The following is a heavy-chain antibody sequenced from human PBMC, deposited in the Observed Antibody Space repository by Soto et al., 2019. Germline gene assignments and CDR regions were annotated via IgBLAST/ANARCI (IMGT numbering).Heavy chain of an antibody. CDR2: FRTSGDGGTT. J-gene: IGHJ5*02. Sequence: EVQLLESGGGLVQPGGSLRLSCAASGFTFSSYSMSWVRQAPGKGLEWVSGFRTSGDGGTTYYADSVKGRFTISRDNAKNKLLLQMNSLRAEDTAIYYCGKKVNSGSVSQYCESWGQGTLVTVSS. V-gene: IGHV3-23*01. D-gene: IGHD3-10*01. CDR1: GFTFSSYS. CDR3: GKKVNSGSVSQYCES.